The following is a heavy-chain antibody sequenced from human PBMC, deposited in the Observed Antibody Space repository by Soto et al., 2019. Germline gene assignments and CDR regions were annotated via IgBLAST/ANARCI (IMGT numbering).Heavy chain of an antibody. D-gene: IGHD3-10*01. CDR3: ERGYSGSGRAY. V-gene: IGHV3-74*01. CDR1: GFTFSNFW. CDR2: ITGDDGSST. J-gene: IGHJ4*02. Sequence: EVQLEESGGGLVQPGGSLRLSCAASGFTFSNFWMYWVRQAPGKGLVWVSRITGDDGSSTTYADSVKGRFIISRDNAKTTLYLAMNSLRVEDTAVYYWERGYSGSGRAYWGQGTLVTVSS.